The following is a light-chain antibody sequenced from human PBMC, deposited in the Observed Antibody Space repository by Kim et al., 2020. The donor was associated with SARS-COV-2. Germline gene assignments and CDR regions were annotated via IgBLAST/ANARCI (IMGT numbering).Light chain of an antibody. CDR2: GAS. CDR3: QQYDSSWT. J-gene: IGKJ1*01. CDR1: QSVRSSY. Sequence: LSPGERAPLSCRASQSVRSSYLAWYQRKPGQAPRLLIYGASSRATGIPDRFSGSGSGTDFTLTISRLEPEDFAVYYCQQYDSSWTFGQGTKVDIK. V-gene: IGKV3-20*01.